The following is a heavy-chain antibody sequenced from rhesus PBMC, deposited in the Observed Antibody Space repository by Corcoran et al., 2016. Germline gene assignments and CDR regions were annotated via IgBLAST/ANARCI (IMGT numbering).Heavy chain of an antibody. CDR1: GYSISSGYG. D-gene: IGHD1-14*01. CDR2: IGGSSGST. J-gene: IGHJ4*01. CDR3: ARALAGTTDY. Sequence: QLQLQESGPGLVKPSETLSLTCAVSGYSISSGYGWSWIRQPPGKGLEWIGYIGGSSGSTNYNPSLKIRVTISKDTSKNQFSLKLSSVTAADTAVYYCARALAGTTDYWGQGVLVTVSS. V-gene: IGHV4-127*01.